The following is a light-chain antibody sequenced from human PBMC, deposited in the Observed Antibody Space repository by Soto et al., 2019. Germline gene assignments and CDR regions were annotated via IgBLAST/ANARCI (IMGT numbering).Light chain of an antibody. CDR3: TSYAGGNNV. CDR2: EVN. J-gene: IGLJ1*01. V-gene: IGLV2-8*01. Sequence: QSALTQPPSASGSPGQSVTISCTGTSSDVGGYNYVSWYQQYPGKVPKLMVYEVNKRPSGVPDRFSGSKSGNTASLTVSGLRAADEADYSSTSYAGGNNVFGTGTKLTVL. CDR1: SSDVGGYNY.